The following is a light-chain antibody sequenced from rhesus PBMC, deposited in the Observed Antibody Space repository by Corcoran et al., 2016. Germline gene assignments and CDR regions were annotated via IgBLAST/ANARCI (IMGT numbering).Light chain of an antibody. J-gene: IGKJ4*01. CDR3: QQRNSYPLT. V-gene: IGKV1-38*01. CDR2: DAS. Sequence: DIQLTQSPSSLSASVGDRVTITCRASQGISSYLAWYQQKSGKAPKLLIYDASNLQRGVPSRFSGSGSGTEFTLTISSLQPEEFATYYCQQRNSYPLTFGGGTKVEIK. CDR1: QGISSY.